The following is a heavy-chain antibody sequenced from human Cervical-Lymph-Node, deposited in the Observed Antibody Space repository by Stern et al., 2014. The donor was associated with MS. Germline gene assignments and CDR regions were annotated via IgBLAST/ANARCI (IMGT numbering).Heavy chain of an antibody. CDR1: RFAFSSFA. D-gene: IGHD2-2*01. CDR2: INHDGSKR. J-gene: IGHJ6*02. Sequence: VQLVESGGGVVHPGRSLRLSCAASRFAFSSFAMHWVRQAPGKGLEWVAIINHDGSKRNYADSVKGRFTVSRDNSKNTVSLEMNSLRVEDTAVYYCASGSSAWDPFGMDVWGQGTTVIVSS. V-gene: IGHV3-33*08. CDR3: ASGSSAWDPFGMDV.